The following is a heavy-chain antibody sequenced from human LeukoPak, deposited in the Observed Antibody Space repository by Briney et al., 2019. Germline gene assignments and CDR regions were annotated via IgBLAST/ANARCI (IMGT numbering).Heavy chain of an antibody. Sequence: GSLRLSCAASGFTFSSYGMHWVRQAPGKGLEWVAVIWYDGSNKYYADSVKGRFTISRDNSKNTLYLQMNGLRAEDTAVYYCARAGIYGSGSYPRPFDYWGQGTLVTVSS. CDR3: ARAGIYGSGSYPRPFDY. D-gene: IGHD3-10*01. CDR2: IWYDGSNK. CDR1: GFTFSSYG. V-gene: IGHV3-33*01. J-gene: IGHJ4*02.